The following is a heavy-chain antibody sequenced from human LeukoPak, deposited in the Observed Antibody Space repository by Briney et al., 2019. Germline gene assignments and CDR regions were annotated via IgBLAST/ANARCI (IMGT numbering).Heavy chain of an antibody. V-gene: IGHV1-2*02. CDR1: GFTFTGYY. CDR3: AREWAYYMDV. Sequence: GASVKVSCKASGFTFTGYYMHWVRRAPGQGLEWMGWINPNSGGTNYAQKFQGRVTMTRDTSISTAYMELSSLRSEDTAVYYCAREWAYYMDVWGKGTTVTVSS. J-gene: IGHJ6*03. CDR2: INPNSGGT. D-gene: IGHD1-26*01.